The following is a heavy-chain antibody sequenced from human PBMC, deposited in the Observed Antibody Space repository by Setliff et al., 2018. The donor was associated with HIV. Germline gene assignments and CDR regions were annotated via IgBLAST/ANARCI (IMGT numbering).Heavy chain of an antibody. D-gene: IGHD1-1*01. CDR3: AQLGMVDDFDY. CDR2: NYYSGST. CDR1: GDSVSSRSYY. V-gene: IGHV4-61*03. Sequence: SETLSLTCTVSGDSVSSRSYYWSWIRQPPGKGLEWVGYNYYSGSTNYNPSLKSRVTISVDTSKNHFSLKLRSVTAADTAVYYCAQLGMVDDFDYWGQGTLVTVSS. J-gene: IGHJ4*02.